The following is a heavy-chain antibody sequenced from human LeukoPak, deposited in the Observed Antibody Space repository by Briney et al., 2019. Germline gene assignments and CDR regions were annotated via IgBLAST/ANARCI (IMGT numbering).Heavy chain of an antibody. CDR3: ASGQLELCDWFDP. D-gene: IGHD1-1*01. Sequence: ASVKVSCKASGGTFTNYGFNWLRLVPGEGLEWVGWINPNSGGTNYAQKFQGRVTMTRDTSISTAYMELSRLRSDDTAVYYCASGQLELCDWFDPWGQGTLVTVSS. CDR1: GGTFTNYG. CDR2: INPNSGGT. V-gene: IGHV1-2*02. J-gene: IGHJ5*02.